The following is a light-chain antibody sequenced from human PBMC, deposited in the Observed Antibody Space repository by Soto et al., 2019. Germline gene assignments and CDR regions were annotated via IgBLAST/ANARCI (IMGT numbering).Light chain of an antibody. CDR3: SSYTSTTTYV. Sequence: QSVLTQPASVSGSPGQSITISCSGTSSDVGAYNFVSWYQQYPSKAPKLIIFDVSDRPSGVSNRFSGSKSGNTASLTISGLQAEDEADYYCSSYTSTTTYVFGTGTKLTVL. V-gene: IGLV2-14*01. CDR2: DVS. CDR1: SSDVGAYNF. J-gene: IGLJ1*01.